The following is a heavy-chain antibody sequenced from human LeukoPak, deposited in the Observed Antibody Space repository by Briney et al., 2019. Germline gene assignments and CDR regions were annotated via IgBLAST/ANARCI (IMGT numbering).Heavy chain of an antibody. Sequence: PSETLSLTCTVSGGSISSYYWSWIRQPPGKGLEWIGYIYYSGSTNYNPSLKSRVTISVDTSKNQFSLKLSSMTAADTAVYYCARESKEQPRYFDYWGQGTLVTVSS. D-gene: IGHD6-13*01. CDR2: IYYSGST. CDR3: ARESKEQPRYFDY. J-gene: IGHJ4*02. V-gene: IGHV4-59*01. CDR1: GGSISSYY.